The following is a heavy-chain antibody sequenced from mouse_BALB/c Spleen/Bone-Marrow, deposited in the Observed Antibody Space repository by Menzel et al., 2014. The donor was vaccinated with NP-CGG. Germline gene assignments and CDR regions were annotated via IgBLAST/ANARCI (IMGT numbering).Heavy chain of an antibody. Sequence: EVQLVESGGGLVKPGGSLKLSCAASGFAFSSYDMSWVRQTPEKRLEWVAYISSGGGSTYYPDTVKGRFTISRDNAKNTLYLQMSSLKSEDTAMYYCARHGGNYVYYARDYWGQGTSVTVSS. CDR3: ARHGGNYVYYARDY. D-gene: IGHD2-1*01. J-gene: IGHJ4*01. CDR2: ISSGGGST. V-gene: IGHV5-12-1*01. CDR1: GFAFSSYD.